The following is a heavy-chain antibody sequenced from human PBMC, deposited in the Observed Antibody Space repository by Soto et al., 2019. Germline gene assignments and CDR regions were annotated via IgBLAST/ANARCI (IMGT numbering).Heavy chain of an antibody. Sequence: GESLKISCKGSGYSFAGYWITWVRQKPGKGLEWMGRIDPSDSQTYYSPSFRGHVTISATKSITTVFLQWSSLRASDTAMYYCARQIYDSNTGPNFQYYFDSWGQGAPVTVSS. CDR2: IDPSDSQT. D-gene: IGHD2-8*02. J-gene: IGHJ4*02. CDR1: GYSFAGYW. V-gene: IGHV5-10-1*01. CDR3: ARQIYDSNTGPNFQYYFDS.